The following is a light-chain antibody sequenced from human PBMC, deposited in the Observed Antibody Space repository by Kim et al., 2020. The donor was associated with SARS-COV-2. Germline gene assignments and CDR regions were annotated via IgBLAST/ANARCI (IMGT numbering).Light chain of an antibody. Sequence: LSPGERATLSCRASQSVNNNYLAWYQQKPGQAPRLLIYDASSRATGIPDRFSGSWSGTDFTLTISRLEPEDFAVYYCHQYGNTPRTFGQGTKLEI. J-gene: IGKJ2*01. CDR2: DAS. CDR3: HQYGNTPRT. V-gene: IGKV3-20*01. CDR1: QSVNNNY.